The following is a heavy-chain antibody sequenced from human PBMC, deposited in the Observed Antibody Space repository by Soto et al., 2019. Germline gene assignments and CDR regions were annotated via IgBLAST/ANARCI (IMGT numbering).Heavy chain of an antibody. CDR3: AKALDLMKYQLLRCFDY. CDR1: GFTFSSYA. J-gene: IGHJ4*02. CDR2: ISGSGGST. D-gene: IGHD2-2*01. V-gene: IGHV3-23*01. Sequence: GGSLRLSCAASGFTFSSYAMSWVRQAPGKGLEWVSAISGSGGSTYYADSVKGRFTISRDSSKNTLYLQMNSLRAEDTAVYYCAKALDLMKYQLLRCFDYWGQGTLVTVSS.